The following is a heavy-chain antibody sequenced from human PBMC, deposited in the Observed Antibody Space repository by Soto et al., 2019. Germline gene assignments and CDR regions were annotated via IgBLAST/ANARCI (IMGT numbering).Heavy chain of an antibody. J-gene: IGHJ3*02. CDR3: ARPRRPIFGVVTGYAFDI. CDR2: IYPGDSDT. Sequence: PGESLKISCKGSGYSFTSYWIGWVRQMPGKGLEWMGIIYPGDSDTRYSPSFQGQVTISADKSISTAYLQWSSLKASDTAMYYCARPRRPIFGVVTGYAFDIWGQGTMVTVSS. CDR1: GYSFTSYW. D-gene: IGHD3-3*01. V-gene: IGHV5-51*01.